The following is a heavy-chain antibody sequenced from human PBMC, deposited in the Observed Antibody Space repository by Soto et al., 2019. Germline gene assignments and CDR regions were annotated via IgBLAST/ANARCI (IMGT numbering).Heavy chain of an antibody. CDR3: AHKGGRGAGMDV. V-gene: IGHV2-5*02. CDR2: IYWDDDK. J-gene: IGHJ6*02. CDR1: GFSVSTSGVG. D-gene: IGHD2-15*01. Sequence: QITLKESGPPLVKPTQTLTLTCTFSGFSVSTSGVGVAWIRKPPGKALEWLALIYWDDDKRYSPFLQSRVTITKDTSKNQVVLTMTNMDPVDTATYYCAHKGGRGAGMDVWGQGTTVTVSS.